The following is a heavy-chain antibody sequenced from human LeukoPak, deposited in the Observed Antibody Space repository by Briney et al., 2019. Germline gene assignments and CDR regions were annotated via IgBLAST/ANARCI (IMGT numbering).Heavy chain of an antibody. V-gene: IGHV4-39*07. D-gene: IGHD1-26*01. J-gene: IGHJ4*02. CDR2: INHSGST. CDR1: GGSISSGGYY. Sequence: SETLSLTCTVSGGSISSGGYYWSWIRQPPGKGLEWIGEINHSGSTNYNPSLKSRVTISVDTSKNQFSLKLSSVTAADTAVYYCARGPDTIVGATTDWGQGTLVTVSS. CDR3: ARGPDTIVGATTD.